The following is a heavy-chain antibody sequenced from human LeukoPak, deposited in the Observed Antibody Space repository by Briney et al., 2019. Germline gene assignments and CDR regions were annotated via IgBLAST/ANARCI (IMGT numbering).Heavy chain of an antibody. J-gene: IGHJ4*02. CDR1: GFTFGSYS. CDR3: ARVSRPITMIDLDY. D-gene: IGHD3-22*01. V-gene: IGHV3-21*01. CDR2: ISGSGDNT. Sequence: PGGSLRLSCAASGFTFGSYSMSWVRQAPGKGLEWVSSISGSGDNTYYADSVKGRFTISRDNAKNSLYLQMNSLRAEDTAVYYCARVSRPITMIDLDYWGQGTLVTVSS.